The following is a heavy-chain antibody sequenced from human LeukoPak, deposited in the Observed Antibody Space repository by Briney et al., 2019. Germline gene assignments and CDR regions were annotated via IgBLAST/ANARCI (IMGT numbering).Heavy chain of an antibody. CDR3: ARSVIGLAGAAFDI. J-gene: IGHJ3*02. V-gene: IGHV4-59*01. D-gene: IGHD2/OR15-2a*01. Sequence: SETLSLTCTVSGGSISSYYWSWIRQPPGKGLEWIGYIYYSGSTNYNPSLKSRVTISVDTSKNQFSLKLSSVTAADTAVYYCARSVIGLAGAAFDIWGQGTMVTVSS. CDR2: IYYSGST. CDR1: GGSISSYY.